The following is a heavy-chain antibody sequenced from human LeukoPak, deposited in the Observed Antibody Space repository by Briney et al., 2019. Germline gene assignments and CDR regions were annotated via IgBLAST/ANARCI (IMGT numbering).Heavy chain of an antibody. Sequence: SETLSLTCAVYGGSFSGYYWSWIRQPPGKGLEWIEEINHSGSTNYNPSLKSRVTISVDTSKNQFSLKLSSVTAADTAVYYCARVRVVGATTRNFIDYWGQGTLVTVSS. CDR1: GGSFSGYY. CDR3: ARVRVVGATTRNFIDY. V-gene: IGHV4-34*01. CDR2: INHSGST. D-gene: IGHD1-26*01. J-gene: IGHJ4*02.